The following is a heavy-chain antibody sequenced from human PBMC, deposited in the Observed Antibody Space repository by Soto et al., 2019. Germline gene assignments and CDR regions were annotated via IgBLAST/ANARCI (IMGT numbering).Heavy chain of an antibody. CDR1: GFSLEDYD. Sequence: EVQRGESGGGLVQPGRSLRLSCAASGFSLEDYDMHWVRQAPAKGLEWVSGIAWNSDIIGYADSVKGRFTISRDNGKNSLYLQMNSLRPEDTALYYCAKDHYGSAIYGMDVWGQGTTVTVS. V-gene: IGHV3-9*01. CDR2: IAWNSDII. D-gene: IGHD3-10*01. CDR3: AKDHYGSAIYGMDV. J-gene: IGHJ6*02.